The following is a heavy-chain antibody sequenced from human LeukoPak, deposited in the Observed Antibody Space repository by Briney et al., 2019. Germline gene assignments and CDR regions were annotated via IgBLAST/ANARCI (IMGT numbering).Heavy chain of an antibody. V-gene: IGHV3-30*03. D-gene: IGHD2/OR15-2a*01. CDR1: GFTFSSYG. CDR2: ISYDGSNK. CDR3: ARNMSETYYYYYGMDV. J-gene: IGHJ6*02. Sequence: PGRSLRLSCAASGFTFSSYGMHWVRQAPGKGLEWVAVISYDGSNKYYADSVKGRFTISRDNSKNTLYLQMNSLRAEDTAVYYCARNMSETYYYYYGMDVWGQGTTVTVSS.